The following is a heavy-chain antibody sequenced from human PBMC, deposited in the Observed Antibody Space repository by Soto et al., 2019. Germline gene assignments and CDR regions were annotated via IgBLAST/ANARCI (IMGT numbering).Heavy chain of an antibody. V-gene: IGHV3-49*04. CDR1: GFTFGDYA. D-gene: IGHD2-8*01. CDR3: TRDTCTNGVCYSMDV. Sequence: GGSLRLSCTASGFTFGDYAMSWVRQAPGKGLEWVGFIRSKAYGGTTEYAASVKGRFTISRDDSKSIAYLQMNSLKTEGTAVYYCTRDTCTNGVCYSMDVWGQGTTVTVSS. CDR2: IRSKAYGGTT. J-gene: IGHJ6*02.